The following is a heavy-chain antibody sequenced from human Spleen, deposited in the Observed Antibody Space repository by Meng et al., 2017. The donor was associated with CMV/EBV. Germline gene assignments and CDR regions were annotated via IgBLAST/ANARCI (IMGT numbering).Heavy chain of an antibody. V-gene: IGHV4-31*11. Sequence: CAASGGPLKSDGNSWGWIRHLPEKGVKWIGYTYYDETTHYDWSLRSRVTISVDTSKNQFSLKLSSVTAADTAVYYCARQTPDNWFDPWGQGALVTVSS. CDR2: TYYDETT. CDR1: GGPLKSDGNS. CDR3: ARQTPDNWFDP. J-gene: IGHJ5*02. D-gene: IGHD2-15*01.